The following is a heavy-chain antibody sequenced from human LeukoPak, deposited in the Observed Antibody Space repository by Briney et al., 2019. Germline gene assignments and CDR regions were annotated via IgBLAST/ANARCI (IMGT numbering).Heavy chain of an antibody. J-gene: IGHJ4*02. Sequence: GGSLRLSCTASGFTFGDYAMSWFRQAPGKGLEWVGFIRSKAYGRTTEYAASVKGRFTISRDDSKSIAYLQMNSLKTEDTAVYYCTRVKGYYDILTGYSQVGYFNYWGQGTLVTVSS. CDR1: GFTFGDYA. CDR2: IRSKAYGRTT. CDR3: TRVKGYYDILTGYSQVGYFNY. D-gene: IGHD3-9*01. V-gene: IGHV3-49*03.